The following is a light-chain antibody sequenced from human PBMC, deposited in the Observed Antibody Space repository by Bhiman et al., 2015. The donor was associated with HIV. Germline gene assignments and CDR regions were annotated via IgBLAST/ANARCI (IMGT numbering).Light chain of an antibody. Sequence: QSALTQPASVSGSPGQSITISCTGTSSDVGGYNYVSWYQQHPGKAPKLILYDVTNRPSGVSNRFSGSKSGNTASLTVSGLQAEDEADYYCSSYAGSNNVVFGGGTKLTVL. J-gene: IGLJ2*01. CDR2: DVT. CDR3: SSYAGSNNVV. V-gene: IGLV2-14*03. CDR1: SSDVGGYNY.